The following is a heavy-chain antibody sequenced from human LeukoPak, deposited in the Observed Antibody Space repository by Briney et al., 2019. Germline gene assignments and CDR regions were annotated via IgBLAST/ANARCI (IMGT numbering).Heavy chain of an antibody. CDR3: AKVETSGGANCYALDY. V-gene: IGHV3-30*18. J-gene: IGHJ4*02. CDR2: ISYDGSNK. Sequence: GRSLRLSCAASGFTFSSYGMHWVRQAPGKGLEWVAVISYDGSNKYYADSVKGRFTISRDDSQNTLYLQMNGLSAEDTAVYYCAKVETSGGANCYALDYWGQGTLVTVPS. CDR1: GFTFSSYG. D-gene: IGHD2-2*01.